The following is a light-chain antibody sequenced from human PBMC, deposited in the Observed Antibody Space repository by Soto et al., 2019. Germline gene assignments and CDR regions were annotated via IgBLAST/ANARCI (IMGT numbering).Light chain of an antibody. CDR2: GNN. Sequence: QSALTQPPSVSGAPGQTVIISRSGSSPNLGAPYDVIWFRQLPGTVPRLLIYGNNNRLSGVPDRFSGSKSGTSAALAITGLQSEDEADYYCQSYDSSLSGYVFGTRTKGTVL. V-gene: IGLV1-40*01. CDR3: QSYDSSLSGYV. J-gene: IGLJ1*01. CDR1: SPNLGAPYD.